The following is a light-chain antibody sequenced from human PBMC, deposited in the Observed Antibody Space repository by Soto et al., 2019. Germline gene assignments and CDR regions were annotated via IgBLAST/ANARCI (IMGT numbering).Light chain of an antibody. Sequence: VVTLSLGTLSLSTRERATLYCRASQSVTSSYLAWYQQKPGQAPRLLIYGASSRATGIPDRFSGSGSGTDFTLTISRLEPEDFAVYYCQQYVSPPITFGQGTRLEI. CDR1: QSVTSSY. J-gene: IGKJ5*01. CDR3: QQYVSPPIT. V-gene: IGKV3-20*01. CDR2: GAS.